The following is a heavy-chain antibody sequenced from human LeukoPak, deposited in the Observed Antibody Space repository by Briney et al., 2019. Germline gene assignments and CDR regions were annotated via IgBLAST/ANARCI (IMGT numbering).Heavy chain of an antibody. D-gene: IGHD2-2*01. CDR1: GGTFSSYA. Sequence: SVTVSCKASGGTFSSYAISWVRQAPGQGLEWMGGIIPIFGTANYAQKFQGRVTITPDESTSTAYMELSSLRSEDTAVYYCARGKDIVVVPAAMPASYYYYGMDVWGKGTTVTVSS. CDR3: ARGKDIVVVPAAMPASYYYYGMDV. V-gene: IGHV1-69*01. J-gene: IGHJ6*04. CDR2: IIPIFGTA.